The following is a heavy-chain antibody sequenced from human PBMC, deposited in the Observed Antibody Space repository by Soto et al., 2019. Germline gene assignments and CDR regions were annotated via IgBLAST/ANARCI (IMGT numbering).Heavy chain of an antibody. J-gene: IGHJ6*03. V-gene: IGHV3-48*01. CDR2: TGSSSSTL. CDR3: ARSSTIFGVDYYHMDV. Sequence: GGSLRLSCTASGFTFSTYSMNWVRQAPGKGLEWVSYTGSSSSTLYYADSVKGRFTISRDNAKNSLYLQMSSLRAEDTAVYYCARSSTIFGVDYYHMDVWGKGTTVTVSS. D-gene: IGHD3-3*01. CDR1: GFTFSTYS.